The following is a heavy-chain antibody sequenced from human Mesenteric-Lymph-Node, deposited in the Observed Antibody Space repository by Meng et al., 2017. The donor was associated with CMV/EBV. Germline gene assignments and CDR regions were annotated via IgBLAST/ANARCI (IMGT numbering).Heavy chain of an antibody. CDR3: AKEIPGAPYDMDV. D-gene: IGHD4/OR15-4a*01. Sequence: GESLKISCAASGLLFDNYGMNWVRQAPGKGLEWVALIWFDGSHEGYADSVKGRFTISRDESTLWLQMNSLRTEDTAVYYCAKEIPGAPYDMDVWGQGTTVTVSS. V-gene: IGHV3-30*02. CDR1: GLLFDNYG. CDR2: IWFDGSHE. J-gene: IGHJ6*03.